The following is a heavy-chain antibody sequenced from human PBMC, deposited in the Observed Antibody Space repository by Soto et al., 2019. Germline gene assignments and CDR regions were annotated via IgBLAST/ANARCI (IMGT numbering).Heavy chain of an antibody. Sequence: GGSLRLSCAASGFTFSSYAMSWVRQAPGKGLEWVSAISGSGGSAYYADSVKGQFTISRDNSKNTLYLQMNSLRAEDTAVYYCAKDLTGDRGLDAFDIWGQGTMVTVSS. CDR1: GFTFSSYA. CDR2: ISGSGGSA. D-gene: IGHD7-27*01. V-gene: IGHV3-23*01. J-gene: IGHJ3*02. CDR3: AKDLTGDRGLDAFDI.